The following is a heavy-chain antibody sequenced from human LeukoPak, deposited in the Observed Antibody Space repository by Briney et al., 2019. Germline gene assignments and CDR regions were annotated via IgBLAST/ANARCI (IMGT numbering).Heavy chain of an antibody. CDR2: INHSGST. CDR3: ARGRCCSSTSCYDFQH. J-gene: IGHJ1*01. D-gene: IGHD2-2*01. Sequence: SETLSLTCAVYDGSFSGYYWSWIRQPPGKGLEWIGEINHSGSTNYNPSLKSRVTISVDTSKNQFSLKLSSVTAADTAVYYCARGRCCSSTSCYDFQHWGQGTLVTVSS. CDR1: DGSFSGYY. V-gene: IGHV4-34*01.